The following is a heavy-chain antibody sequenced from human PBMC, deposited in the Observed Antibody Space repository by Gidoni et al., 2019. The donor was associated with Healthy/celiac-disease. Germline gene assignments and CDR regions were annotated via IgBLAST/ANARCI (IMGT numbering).Heavy chain of an antibody. CDR3: AKDNSHYGDYEGVEGNWFDP. CDR2: ISGSGGST. CDR1: GFTFSSYA. J-gene: IGHJ5*02. D-gene: IGHD4-17*01. V-gene: IGHV3-23*01. Sequence: EVQLLESGGGLVQPGGSLRLSCAASGFTFSSYAMSWVRQAPGKGLEWVSAISGSGGSTYYADSVKGRFTISRDNSKNTLYLQMNSLRAEDTAVYYCAKDNSHYGDYEGVEGNWFDPWGQGTLVTVSS.